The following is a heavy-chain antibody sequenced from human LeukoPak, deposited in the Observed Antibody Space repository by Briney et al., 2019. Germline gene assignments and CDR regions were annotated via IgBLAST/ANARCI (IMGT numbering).Heavy chain of an antibody. CDR1: GGSISSYY. CDR3: ARDRPTYYYDSSGYLDY. J-gene: IGHJ4*02. V-gene: IGHV4-59*01. D-gene: IGHD3-22*01. Sequence: KPSETLSLTCTVSGGSISSYYWSWIRQPPGKGLEWNGYIYYSGSTNYNPPLKSRVTISVDTSKNQFSLKLSSVTAADTAVYYCARDRPTYYYDSSGYLDYWGQGTLVTVSS. CDR2: IYYSGST.